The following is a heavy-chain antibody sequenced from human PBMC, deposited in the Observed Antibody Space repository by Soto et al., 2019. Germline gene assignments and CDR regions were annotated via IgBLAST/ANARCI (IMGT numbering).Heavy chain of an antibody. CDR2: ISSSSSTI. CDR1: GFTFSSYS. D-gene: IGHD4-17*01. J-gene: IGHJ6*03. Sequence: EGSLRLSCAASGFTFSSYSMNWVRQAPGKGLEWVSYISSSSSTIYYADSVKGRFTISRDNAKNSLYLQMNSLRAEDTAVYYCARGQSTVLYYYYMDVWGKGTTVTVSS. CDR3: ARGQSTVLYYYYMDV. V-gene: IGHV3-48*01.